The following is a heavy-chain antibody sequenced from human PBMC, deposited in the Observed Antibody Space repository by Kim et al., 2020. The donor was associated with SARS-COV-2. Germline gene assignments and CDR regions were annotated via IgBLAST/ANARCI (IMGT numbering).Heavy chain of an antibody. D-gene: IGHD3-3*01. V-gene: IGHV3-21*01. CDR3: ARDLTDYDFWSGYYYGMDV. Sequence: GGSLRLSCAASGFTFSNYSMNWVRQAPGKGLEWVSSISSSSSYIYYADSVKGRFTISRDNAKNSLYLQMNSLRAEDTAVYYCARDLTDYDFWSGYYYGMDVWGQGTTVTVSS. J-gene: IGHJ6*02. CDR1: GFTFSNYS. CDR2: ISSSSSYI.